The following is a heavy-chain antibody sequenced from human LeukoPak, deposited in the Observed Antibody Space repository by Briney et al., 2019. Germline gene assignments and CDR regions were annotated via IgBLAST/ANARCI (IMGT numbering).Heavy chain of an antibody. V-gene: IGHV3-30*02. J-gene: IGHJ4*02. CDR3: AKAEVYDSAFVY. D-gene: IGHD3-22*01. CDR2: IRYDGSNK. CDR1: GFTFSSYG. Sequence: PGGSLRLSCAASGFTFSSYGMHWVRRAPGKGLEWVAFIRYDGSNKYYADSVKGRFTISRDNSKNTLYLQMNSLRAEDTAVYYCAKAEVYDSAFVYWGQGTLVTVSS.